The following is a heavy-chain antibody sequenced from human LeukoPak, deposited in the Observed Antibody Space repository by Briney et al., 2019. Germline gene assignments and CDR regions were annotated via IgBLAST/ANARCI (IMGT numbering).Heavy chain of an antibody. CDR3: ARDQGSSGWYVKF. D-gene: IGHD6-19*01. CDR1: GFTFSDNY. V-gene: IGHV3-11*04. J-gene: IGHJ4*02. CDR2: VSSSGSTI. Sequence: GGSLRLSCAASGFTFSDNYMSWIRQAPGKGLEWVSYVSSSGSTIYYADSVKGRFTISRDNAKNSLYLQMSSLRAEDTAVYYCARDQGSSGWYVKFWGQGTLVTVSS.